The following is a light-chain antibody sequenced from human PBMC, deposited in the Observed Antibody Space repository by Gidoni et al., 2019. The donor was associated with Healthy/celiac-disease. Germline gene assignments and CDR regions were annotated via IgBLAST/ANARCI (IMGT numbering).Light chain of an antibody. CDR2: GAS. V-gene: IGKV3-15*01. CDR3: QQYNNWPPWT. Sequence: EIVMTQSPATLSVSPGARATLSCRASQSVSSNLAWYQQKPGQAPRLLSYGASTRATGIPARLSGSGSGTEFTLTISSLQSEDFAVYYCQQYNNWPPWTFGQGTKVEIK. CDR1: QSVSSN. J-gene: IGKJ1*01.